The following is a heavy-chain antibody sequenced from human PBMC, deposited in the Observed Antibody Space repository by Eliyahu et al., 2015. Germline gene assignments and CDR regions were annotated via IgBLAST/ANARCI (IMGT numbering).Heavy chain of an antibody. J-gene: IGHJ5*02. D-gene: IGHD6-13*01. V-gene: IGHV1-69*06. CDR1: GXTFSSYA. Sequence: QVQLVQSGAEVKXPGSSVKVXCKASGXTFSSYAXSWVRQAPGQGLEWMGGIIPIFGTANYAQKFQGRVTITADKSTSTAYMELSSLRSEDTAVYYCARDRGSSWGNNWFDPWGQGTLVTVSS. CDR3: ARDRGSSWGNNWFDP. CDR2: IIPIFGTA.